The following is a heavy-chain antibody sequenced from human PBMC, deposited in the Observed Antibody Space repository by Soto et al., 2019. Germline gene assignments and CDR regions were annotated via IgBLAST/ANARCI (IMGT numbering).Heavy chain of an antibody. CDR3: ARDYRPTYYYDSGGYYPPTYFDS. Sequence: SETLSLTCTVSGGSISSGGYYWSWIRQHPGKGPEWIGYITDRARTNYNPSLQSRVTMSVDTSKNLFSLRLSSVTAADTAVYFCARDYRPTYYYDSGGYYPPTYFDSWGQGALVTVSS. D-gene: IGHD3-22*01. CDR2: ITDRART. J-gene: IGHJ4*02. CDR1: GGSISSGGYY. V-gene: IGHV4-30-4*08.